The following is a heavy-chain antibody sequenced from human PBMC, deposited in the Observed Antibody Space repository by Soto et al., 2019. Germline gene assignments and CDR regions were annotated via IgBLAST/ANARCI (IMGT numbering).Heavy chain of an antibody. Sequence: GGSLRLSCAASGFTFSSYWMSWVRQAPGKGLEWVANIKQDGSEKYYVDSVKGRFTISRDNAKNSLYLQMNSLRAEDTAVYYCASFYRYCSSTSCYEAEDYWGQGTLVTVSS. CDR3: ASFYRYCSSTSCYEAEDY. J-gene: IGHJ4*02. CDR1: GFTFSSYW. CDR2: IKQDGSEK. D-gene: IGHD2-2*01. V-gene: IGHV3-7*01.